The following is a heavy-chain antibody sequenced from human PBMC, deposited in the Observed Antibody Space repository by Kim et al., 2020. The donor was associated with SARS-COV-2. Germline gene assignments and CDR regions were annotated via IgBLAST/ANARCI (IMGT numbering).Heavy chain of an antibody. CDR3: VKDPSLGGYYYALDY. D-gene: IGHD3-22*01. J-gene: IGHJ4*02. V-gene: IGHV3-64D*06. Sequence: GGSLRLSCSASGFTFSSYAMHWVRRAPGKGLEYVSAISSNGGSTYYADSVKGRFTISRDNSKNTLYLQMSSLRAEDTAVYYCVKDPSLGGYYYALDYWGQGTLVTVSS. CDR1: GFTFSSYA. CDR2: ISSNGGST.